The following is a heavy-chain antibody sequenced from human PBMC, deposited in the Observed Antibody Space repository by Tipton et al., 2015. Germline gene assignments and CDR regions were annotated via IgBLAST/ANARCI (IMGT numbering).Heavy chain of an antibody. CDR3: ARDTMLRLGELSLSVGSPSWRRSYYYGMDV. Sequence: TLSLTCTVSGGSISSYYWSWIRQPPGKGLERIGYIYYSGSTNYNPSLKSRVTISVDTSKNQFSLKLSSVTAADTAVYYCARDTMLRLGELSLSVGSPSWRRSYYYGMDVWGQGTTVTVSS. CDR2: IYYSGST. J-gene: IGHJ6*02. V-gene: IGHV4-59*01. CDR1: GGSISSYY. D-gene: IGHD3-16*02.